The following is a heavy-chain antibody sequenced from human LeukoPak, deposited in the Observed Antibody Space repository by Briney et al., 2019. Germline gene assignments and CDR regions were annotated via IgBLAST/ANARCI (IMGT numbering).Heavy chain of an antibody. CDR1: GYTFTSYD. V-gene: IGHV1-8*01. J-gene: IGHJ3*02. Sequence: ASVKVSCKASGYTFTSYDINWVRQATGQGLEWMGWMNPNSGNTGYAQKFQGRVTMTRNTSISTAYMELSSLRSEDTAVYYCAFWSGYSDAFDIRGQGTMVTVSS. CDR2: MNPNSGNT. CDR3: AFWSGYSDAFDI. D-gene: IGHD3-3*01.